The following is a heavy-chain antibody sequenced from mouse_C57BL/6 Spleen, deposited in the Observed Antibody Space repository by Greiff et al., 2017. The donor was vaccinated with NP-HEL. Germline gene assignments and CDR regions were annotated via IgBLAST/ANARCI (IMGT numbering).Heavy chain of an antibody. V-gene: IGHV1-82*01. CDR3: ASPTGGYFGV. CDR1: GYAFSSSW. CDR2: IYPGDGDP. D-gene: IGHD1-1*01. J-gene: IGHJ1*03. Sequence: VQLQQSGPELVKPGASVKISCKASGYAFSSSWMNWVKQRPGKGLEWIGRIYPGDGDPNYNGKFTGKATLTAAKSSSTQYMQLSSLTSEYSAVYFCASPTGGYFGVWGTGATVTVSS.